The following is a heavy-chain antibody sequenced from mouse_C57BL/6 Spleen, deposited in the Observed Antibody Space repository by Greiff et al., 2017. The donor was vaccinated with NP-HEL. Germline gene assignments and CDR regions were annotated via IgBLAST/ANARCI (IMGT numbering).Heavy chain of an antibody. J-gene: IGHJ4*01. V-gene: IGHV1-74*01. Sequence: QVQLQQPGAELVKPGASVKVSCKASGYTFTSYWMHWVKQRPGQGLEWIGRIHPSDSDTNYNQKFKGKATLTVDKSSSTAYMQLSSLTSEDSAVYYCEIGDGPYAMDYWGQGTSVTVSS. CDR2: IHPSDSDT. CDR3: EIGDGPYAMDY. CDR1: GYTFTSYW. D-gene: IGHD2-3*01.